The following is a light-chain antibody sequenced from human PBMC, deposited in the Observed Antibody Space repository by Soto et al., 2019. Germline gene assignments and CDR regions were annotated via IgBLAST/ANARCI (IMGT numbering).Light chain of an antibody. V-gene: IGKV3-20*01. CDR2: GAS. J-gene: IGKJ4*01. CDR3: QHYGNSLT. Sequence: DIVLTQSPGTLSLSPGESVTLSCRASQSVSSSHLAWYQQKPGQAPRLFIYGASRRATGIPDRFSGSGSGTDFTLTISRLQPEDFAVYSCQHYGNSLTFGGGTKVENK. CDR1: QSVSSSH.